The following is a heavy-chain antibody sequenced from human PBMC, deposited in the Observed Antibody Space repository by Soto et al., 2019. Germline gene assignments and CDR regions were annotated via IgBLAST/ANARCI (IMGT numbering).Heavy chain of an antibody. CDR2: IYSSGST. D-gene: IGHD2-15*01. CDR3: VRDCSGGGCYSDYGMDV. Sequence: SEALSLTCIVSGDSIRNFYWSWIRQPAGKGLEWIGRIYSSGSTDYNASLKSRVSMSVDRSNNQFFLRLTSVTADDTAVYYCVRDCSGGGCYSDYGMDVWGQGTTVTVSS. CDR1: GDSIRNFY. V-gene: IGHV4-4*07. J-gene: IGHJ6*02.